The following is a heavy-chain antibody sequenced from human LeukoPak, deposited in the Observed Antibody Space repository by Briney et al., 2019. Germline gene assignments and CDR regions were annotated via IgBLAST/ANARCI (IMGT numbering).Heavy chain of an antibody. J-gene: IGHJ4*02. D-gene: IGHD5-18*01. V-gene: IGHV5-10-1*04. CDR2: IDPSDSYI. CDR1: GYSFTSYW. CDR3: ARIESLSYGSPWYFDY. Sequence: PGESLKISCKGSGYSFTSYWITWVRQMPGKGLEWMGRIDPSDSYINYSPSFQGQVTISADKSISTAYLQWSSLKASDTAMFYCARIESLSYGSPWYFDYWGQGTLVTVSS.